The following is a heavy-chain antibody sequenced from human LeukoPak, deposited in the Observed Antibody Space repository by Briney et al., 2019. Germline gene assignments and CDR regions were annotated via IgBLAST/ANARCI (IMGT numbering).Heavy chain of an antibody. CDR2: ISAYNGNT. J-gene: IGHJ4*02. CDR3: ARGRISARSGTYYFDY. D-gene: IGHD3-10*01. V-gene: IGHV1-18*01. Sequence: ASVTVSCKASGYTFTSYGISWVRQAPGQGLEWMGWISAYNGNTNYAQKLQGRVTMTTDTSTSTAYMELRSLRSDDTAVYYCARGRISARSGTYYFDYWGQGTLVTVSS. CDR1: GYTFTSYG.